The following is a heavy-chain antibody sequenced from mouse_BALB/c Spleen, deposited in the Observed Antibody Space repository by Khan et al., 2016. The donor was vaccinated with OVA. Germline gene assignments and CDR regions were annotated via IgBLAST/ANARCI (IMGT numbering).Heavy chain of an antibody. Sequence: EVQLQESGPGLVKPSQSLSLTCTVNGYSITSNYAWNWIRQFPGNKLEWMCYISYSGSTTYNPSLKSRLSITRDQSKNQFFLLLHSGTTEDSATYYCARGNYYGYALDYWGQGTSVTVSS. D-gene: IGHD1-1*01. CDR2: ISYSGST. J-gene: IGHJ4*01. CDR3: ARGNYYGYALDY. V-gene: IGHV3-2*02. CDR1: GYSITSNYA.